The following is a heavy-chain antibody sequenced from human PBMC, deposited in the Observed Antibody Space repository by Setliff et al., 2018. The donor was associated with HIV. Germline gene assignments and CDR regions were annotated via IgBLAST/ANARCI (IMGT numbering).Heavy chain of an antibody. CDR2: ITYSGSA. CDR3: ARAPLSRLRSYYYYYGMDV. V-gene: IGHV4-30-4*08. D-gene: IGHD4-17*01. Sequence: SETLSLTCTVSGGSISSDDYYRNWIRQPPGKGLEWIGYITYSGSAYYTPSLKSRVTISIDTSNNQISLRLSPVTAADTAVYYCARAPLSRLRSYYYYYGMDVWGQGTTVTVSS. CDR1: GGSISSDDYY. J-gene: IGHJ6*02.